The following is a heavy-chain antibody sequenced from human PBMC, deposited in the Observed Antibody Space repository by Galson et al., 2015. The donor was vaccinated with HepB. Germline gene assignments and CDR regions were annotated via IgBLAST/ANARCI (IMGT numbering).Heavy chain of an antibody. J-gene: IGHJ5*02. CDR2: IESKTDGGTT. CDR1: GFSFTNAW. V-gene: IGHV3-15*04. CDR3: TTVLAYCSGGNCYSSGWLPSWFDP. D-gene: IGHD2-15*01. Sequence: SLRLSCAASGFSFTNAWMSWVRQAPGKGLEWVGHIESKTDGGTTDYAAPVKGRFTISRDDSKNTLHLQMNSLKTEDTAVYYCTTVLAYCSGGNCYSSGWLPSWFDPWGQATLVTVSS.